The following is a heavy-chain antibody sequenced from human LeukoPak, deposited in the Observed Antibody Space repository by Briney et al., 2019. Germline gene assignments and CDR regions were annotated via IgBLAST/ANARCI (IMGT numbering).Heavy chain of an antibody. J-gene: IGHJ4*02. V-gene: IGHV6-1*01. Sequence: SQTLSLTCAISGDSVSSNSAAWNWIRQSPSRGLEWLGRTYYRSKWYNDYAVSVKSRIIINPDTSKNQFSLQLNSMTPEDTAVYYCARASGYIYGWLDYWGQGTLVTVSS. D-gene: IGHD5-18*01. CDR3: ARASGYIYGWLDY. CDR1: GDSVSSNSAA. CDR2: TYYRSKWYN.